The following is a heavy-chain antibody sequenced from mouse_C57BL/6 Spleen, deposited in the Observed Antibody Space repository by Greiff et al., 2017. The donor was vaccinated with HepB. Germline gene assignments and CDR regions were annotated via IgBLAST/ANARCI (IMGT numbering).Heavy chain of an antibody. CDR1: GFTFSSYA. Sequence: DVMLVESGGGLVKPGGSLKLSCAASGFTFSSYAMSWVRQTPEKRLEWVATISDGGSYTYYPDNVKGRFTISRDNAKNNLYLQMSHLKSEDTAMYYCAREGVTTLYYFDYWGQGTTLTVSS. J-gene: IGHJ2*01. CDR2: ISDGGSYT. D-gene: IGHD2-2*01. CDR3: AREGVTTLYYFDY. V-gene: IGHV5-4*01.